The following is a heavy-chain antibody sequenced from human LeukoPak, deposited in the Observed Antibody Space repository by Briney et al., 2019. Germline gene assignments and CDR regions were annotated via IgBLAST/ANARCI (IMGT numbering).Heavy chain of an antibody. D-gene: IGHD5-12*01. V-gene: IGHV3-30*01. CDR2: XXXXGRDK. CDR3: ASPPEGYSGYDSLRLFAY. Sequence: XXXXCXMHWXRXAPXXGVEWVXXXXXXGRDKKYAHSVKGRFTISRDNSKNTLYLQMNSLRAEDTAVYYCASPPEGYSGYDSLRLFAYWGQGTLVTVSS. CDR1: XXXXCX. J-gene: IGHJ4*02.